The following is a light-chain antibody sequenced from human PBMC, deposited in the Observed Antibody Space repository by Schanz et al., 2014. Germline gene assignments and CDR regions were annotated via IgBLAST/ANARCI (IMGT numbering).Light chain of an antibody. V-gene: IGLV2-8*01. J-gene: IGLJ2*01. CDR3: SSYTSSTSVV. CDR1: SSDVGGYNF. Sequence: QSALTQPPSASGSPGQSVTISCTGTSSDVGGYNFVSWYQQHPGKAPKLMIYEVSNRPSGVPDRFSGSKSGNTASLTISGLQADDEADYYCSSYTSSTSVVFGGGTKLTVL. CDR2: EVS.